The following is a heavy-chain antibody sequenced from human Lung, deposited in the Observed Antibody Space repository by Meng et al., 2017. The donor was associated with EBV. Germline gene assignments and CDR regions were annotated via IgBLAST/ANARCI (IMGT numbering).Heavy chain of an antibody. J-gene: IGHJ2*01. Sequence: QEHLYQPVPGPVKPPQTLSLTCVHVGGSVCNSTAVWTWIRQSPSRCLEWLGRTYYRSKWYNDYAVFVKSRITINPDTSKNQFSLQLNSVTPEDTAVYYCARGATSVFDLWGRGTLVTVSS. V-gene: IGHV6-1*01. CDR2: TYYRSKWYN. CDR3: ARGATSVFDL. CDR1: GGSVCNSTAV.